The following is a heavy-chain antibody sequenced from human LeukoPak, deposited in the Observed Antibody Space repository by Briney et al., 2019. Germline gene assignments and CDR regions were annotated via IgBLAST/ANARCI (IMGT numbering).Heavy chain of an antibody. V-gene: IGHV3-30*04. Sequence: GGSLRLSCAASGFTFSSYAMHWVRQAPGKGLEWVAVISYDGSNKYYADSVKGRFTISRDNSKNTLYLQMNSLRAEDTAVYYCARDQAINNWFDPWGQGTLVTVSS. CDR3: ARDQAINNWFDP. J-gene: IGHJ5*02. CDR2: ISYDGSNK. CDR1: GFTFSSYA.